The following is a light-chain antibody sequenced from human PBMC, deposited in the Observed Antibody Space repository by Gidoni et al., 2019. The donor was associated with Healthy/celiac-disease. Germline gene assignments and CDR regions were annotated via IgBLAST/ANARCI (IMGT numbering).Light chain of an antibody. V-gene: IGLV1-40*01. CDR3: QSYDSSLSGWM. J-gene: IGLJ3*02. Sequence: QSVLTQPPSVSGAPGQRVTSSCTGSSSNIGAGYDVHWYQQLPGTAPKLLIYGNSNRPSGVPDRFSGSKSGTSASLAITGLQAEDEADYYCQSYDSSLSGWMFGGGTKLTVL. CDR2: GNS. CDR1: SSNIGAGYD.